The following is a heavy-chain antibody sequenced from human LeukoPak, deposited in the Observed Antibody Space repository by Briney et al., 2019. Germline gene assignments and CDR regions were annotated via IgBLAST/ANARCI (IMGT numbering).Heavy chain of an antibody. CDR2: IWYDGSNK. CDR1: GFTFSSYG. J-gene: IGHJ4*02. CDR3: AKDLGRLGELTLGY. D-gene: IGHD3-16*01. V-gene: IGHV3-33*06. Sequence: GGSLRLSCAASGFTFSSYGMHWVRQAPGKGLEWVAVIWYDGSNKYYADSVKGRFTISRDNSKNTLYLQMNSLRAEDTAVYYCAKDLGRLGELTLGYSGQGTLVTVSS.